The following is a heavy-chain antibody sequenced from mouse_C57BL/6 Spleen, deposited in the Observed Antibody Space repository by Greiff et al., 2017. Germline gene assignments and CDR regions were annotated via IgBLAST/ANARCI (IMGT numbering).Heavy chain of an antibody. CDR1: GYSITSGYY. V-gene: IGHV3-6*01. Sequence: EVQLKESGPGLVKPSQSLSLTCSVTGYSITSGYYWNWIRQFPGNKLEWMGYISYDGSNNYNPSLKNRISITRDTSKNQFFLKLNSVTTEDTATYYCARDGYGNFYWYFDVWGTGTTVTVSS. J-gene: IGHJ1*03. CDR3: ARDGYGNFYWYFDV. CDR2: ISYDGSN. D-gene: IGHD2-10*02.